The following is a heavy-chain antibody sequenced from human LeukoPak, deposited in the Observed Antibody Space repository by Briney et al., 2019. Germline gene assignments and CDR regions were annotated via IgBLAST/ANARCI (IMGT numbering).Heavy chain of an antibody. D-gene: IGHD1-1*01. J-gene: IGHJ3*02. CDR1: GFTFSNAW. CDR3: ASGLPPTIDAFDI. V-gene: IGHV3-21*01. Sequence: GGSLRLSCAASGFTFSNAWMNWMGWVRQAPGKGLEWVSSISSSSSYIYYADSVKGRFTISRDNAKNSLYLQMNSLRAEDTAVYYCASGLPPTIDAFDIWGQGTMVTVSS. CDR2: ISSSSSYI.